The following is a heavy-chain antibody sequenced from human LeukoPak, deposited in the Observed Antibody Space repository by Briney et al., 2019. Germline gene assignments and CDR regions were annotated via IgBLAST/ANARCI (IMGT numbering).Heavy chain of an antibody. CDR1: GFTFSSYW. CDR2: INTESTST. CDR3: ARDYDRYYMDV. V-gene: IGHV3-74*01. J-gene: IGHJ6*03. D-gene: IGHD3-3*01. Sequence: GGSLRLSCAASGFTFSSYWIHWVRHAPGKGLVWVSRINTESTSTSYADSVKGRFTISRDDAKNTLYLQMNSLRPEDTAVYYCARDYDRYYMDVWGKGATVTVSS.